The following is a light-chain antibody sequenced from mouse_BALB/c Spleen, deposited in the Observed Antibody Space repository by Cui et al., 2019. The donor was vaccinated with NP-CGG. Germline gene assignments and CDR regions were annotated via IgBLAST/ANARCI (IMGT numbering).Light chain of an antibody. CDR1: TGAVTTSNY. Sequence: HAVEPQDSALTTSPGETVTLTCRSSTGAVTTSNYANWVQEKPDHLFTGLIGGTNNRAPGVPARFSGSLIGDKAALTITGAQTEDEAIYFCALWYSNHWVFGGGTKLTVL. CDR3: ALWYSNHWV. CDR2: GTN. J-gene: IGLJ1*01. V-gene: IGLV1*01.